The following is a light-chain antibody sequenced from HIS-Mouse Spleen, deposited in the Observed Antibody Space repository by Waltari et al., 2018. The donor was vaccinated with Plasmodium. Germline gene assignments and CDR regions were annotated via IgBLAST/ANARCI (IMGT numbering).Light chain of an antibody. Sequence: EIVMTQSPATLSVSPGERANLSCRASQSVSSNLAWYQQNPGQAPRLLSYGASTRATGIPARFSGSGSGTEFTLTISSLQSEDFAVYYCQQYNNWSFTFGPGTKVDIK. V-gene: IGKV3-15*01. CDR3: QQYNNWSFT. CDR2: GAS. J-gene: IGKJ3*01. CDR1: QSVSSN.